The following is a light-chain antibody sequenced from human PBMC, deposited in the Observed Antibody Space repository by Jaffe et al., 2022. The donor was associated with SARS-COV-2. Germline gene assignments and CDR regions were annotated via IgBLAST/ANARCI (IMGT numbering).Light chain of an antibody. Sequence: DIQMTQSPSSLSASVGDRVTITCRASQSINSYLNWYQQKPGKAPNLLMYAASSLQSGVPSRFSGSGSGTDFTLTISSLQPEDFATYYCQQSYSTPPTFGQGTKLEIK. CDR2: AAS. V-gene: IGKV1-39*01. CDR1: QSINSY. J-gene: IGKJ2*01. CDR3: QQSYSTPPT.